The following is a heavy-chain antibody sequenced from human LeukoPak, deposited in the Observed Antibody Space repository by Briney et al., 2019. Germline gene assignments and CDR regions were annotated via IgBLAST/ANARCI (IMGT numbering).Heavy chain of an antibody. CDR1: GYTFTGYY. D-gene: IGHD1-26*01. Sequence: ASVKVSCKASGYTFTGYYTHWVRQAPGQGLEWMGWINPNSGGTNYAQKFQGRVTMTRDTSISTAYMELSRLRSDDTAVYYCARGSAYSGSYYYYYYMDVWGKGTTVTVSS. V-gene: IGHV1-2*02. CDR3: ARGSAYSGSYYYYYYMDV. J-gene: IGHJ6*03. CDR2: INPNSGGT.